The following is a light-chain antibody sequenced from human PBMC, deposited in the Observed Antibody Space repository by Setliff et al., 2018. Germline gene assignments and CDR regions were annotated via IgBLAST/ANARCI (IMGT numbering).Light chain of an antibody. J-gene: IGLJ1*01. CDR2: AVA. CDR3: CAYRGTYTFGV. CDR1: SHDVGGYDY. V-gene: IGLV2-11*01. Sequence: QSVLTQPRSVSGSLGQSVTISCTGGSHDVGGYDYVSWYQQHPGRAPKLLIYAVAKRPSGVPDRFSGSKSGNTASLTISGLQGEDEADYYCCAYRGTYTFGVFGTGTKVTVL.